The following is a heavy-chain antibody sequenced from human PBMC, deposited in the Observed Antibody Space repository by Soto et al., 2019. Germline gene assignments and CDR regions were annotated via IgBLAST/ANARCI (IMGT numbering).Heavy chain of an antibody. D-gene: IGHD2-15*01. J-gene: IGHJ5*02. CDR1: GYTFTSYG. Sequence: ASVKVSCKASGYTFTSYGISWVRQAPGQGLEWMGWVSAYNGNTIYAQRFQGRVTMTTDTSTSTAYMELRNLRSDDTAVYYCARGQKDIVVVLRDNWFDPWGQGTLVTVSS. CDR2: VSAYNGNT. V-gene: IGHV1-18*01. CDR3: ARGQKDIVVVLRDNWFDP.